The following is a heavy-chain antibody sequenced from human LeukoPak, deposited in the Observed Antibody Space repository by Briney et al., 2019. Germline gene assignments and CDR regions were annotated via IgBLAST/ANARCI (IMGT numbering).Heavy chain of an antibody. CDR1: GLTFTNYG. Sequence: PGGSLRLSCVASGLTFTNYGMMWVRQAPGKGLVWVSYINSDGRSTTYADSVKGRFTISRDNAKNTLYLQMNSLRAEDTAMYYCARVEYYDSSGYSNVWGQGTLVTVSS. J-gene: IGHJ4*02. CDR2: INSDGRST. V-gene: IGHV3-74*01. CDR3: ARVEYYDSSGYSNV. D-gene: IGHD3-22*01.